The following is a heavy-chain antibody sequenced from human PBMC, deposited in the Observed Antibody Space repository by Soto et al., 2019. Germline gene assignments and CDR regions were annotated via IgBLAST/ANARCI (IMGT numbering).Heavy chain of an antibody. D-gene: IGHD2-2*02. CDR3: ATGRLEATILDY. CDR2: MTSSGSSI. V-gene: IGHV3-11*01. Sequence: QVQLVESGGDLVKPGGSLRLSCAASGFTFSDHYMSWIRQAPGKGLEWIAYMTSSGSSIKYADSVKGRFTISRDNAKNPLYLQMTSLRADDSAVYFCATGRLEATILDYWGQGTLVTVSS. CDR1: GFTFSDHY. J-gene: IGHJ4*02.